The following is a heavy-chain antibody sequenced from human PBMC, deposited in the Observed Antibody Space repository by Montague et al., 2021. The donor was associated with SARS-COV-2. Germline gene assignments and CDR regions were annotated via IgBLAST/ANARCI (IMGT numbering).Heavy chain of an antibody. Sequence: PALVTPTQTLTLTCTFSGFSLSTSGVCVSWIRQPPGKALEWLALIDWDDDKYYSTSLKTGLTISKGPSTNQVVLTMTNMDPVDTGTYYCARTGSAVPGIMSTYNFNIWGQGTQVTVSS. CDR1: GFSLSTSGVC. V-gene: IGHV2-70*13. CDR2: IDWDDDK. J-gene: IGHJ4*02. CDR3: ARTGSAVPGIMSTYNFNI. D-gene: IGHD6-19*01.